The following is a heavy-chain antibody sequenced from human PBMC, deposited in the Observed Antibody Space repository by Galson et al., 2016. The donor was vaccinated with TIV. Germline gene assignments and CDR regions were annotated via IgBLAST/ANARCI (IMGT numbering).Heavy chain of an antibody. Sequence: SVKVSCKASGYTFTNHVIHWVRQAPGQSLEWMGWIKGENGNTKYSEKFQGRVTFTRDTSATPIYMELRSLRSDDSSGYYCAGVYGGADYWYFDLSGRGTPVIVSS. CDR1: GYTFTNHV. CDR2: IKGENGNT. J-gene: IGHJ2*01. CDR3: AGVYGGADYWYFDL. V-gene: IGHV1-3*01. D-gene: IGHD4-23*01.